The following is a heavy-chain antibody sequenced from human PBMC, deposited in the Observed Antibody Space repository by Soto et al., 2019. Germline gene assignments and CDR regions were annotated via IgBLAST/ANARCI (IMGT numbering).Heavy chain of an antibody. J-gene: IGHJ4*02. D-gene: IGHD6-13*01. Sequence: QVHLVESGGGVVQPGRSLTLSCTASGFAFSNYGIHWVRQALGRGLEWVAVIWSDGTKKFYAGSVRGRFTISRDNSKNTIYLQMNSLRAEDTAVYYCARDWWEEPAGKETVSQFDYWGQGTLVTVSS. V-gene: IGHV3-33*01. CDR2: IWSDGTKK. CDR3: ARDWWEEPAGKETVSQFDY. CDR1: GFAFSNYG.